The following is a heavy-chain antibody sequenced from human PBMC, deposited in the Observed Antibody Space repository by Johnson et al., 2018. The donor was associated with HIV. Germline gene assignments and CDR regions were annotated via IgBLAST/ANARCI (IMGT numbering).Heavy chain of an antibody. V-gene: IGHV3-20*04. CDR1: GFTFDDYG. CDR3: ARRAYYYDSSGYYSHAFDI. J-gene: IGHJ3*02. Sequence: VQLVESGGGVVRPGGSLRLSCAASGFTFDDYGMSWVRQPPGKGLEWVSGINWNGGRTGYADSVKGRLTISRDNAKNSLYLQMNSLRAEDTAVYYCARRAYYYDSSGYYSHAFDIWGQGTMVTVSS. CDR2: INWNGGRT. D-gene: IGHD3-22*01.